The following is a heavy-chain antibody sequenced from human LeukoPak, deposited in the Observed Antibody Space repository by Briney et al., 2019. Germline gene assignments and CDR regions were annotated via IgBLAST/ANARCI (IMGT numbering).Heavy chain of an antibody. CDR3: ARRTAYMEYFDL. D-gene: IGHD3-16*01. V-gene: IGHV3-23*01. CDR2: ISASGGST. Sequence: PGGSLRLSCAASGFTFTTYAMSWVRQAPGKGLEWVSGISASGGSTYSADSVKGRVTISRDNSKNTVFVQMNSLRAEDTAIYYCARRTAYMEYFDLWGRGTLVTVSS. CDR1: GFTFTTYA. J-gene: IGHJ2*01.